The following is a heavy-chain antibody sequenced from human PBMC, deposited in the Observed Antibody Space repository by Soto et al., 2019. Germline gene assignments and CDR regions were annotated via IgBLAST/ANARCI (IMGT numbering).Heavy chain of an antibody. D-gene: IGHD3-10*01. CDR1: GFTFSDYY. Sequence: QVQLVESGGGLVKPGGSLRLSCAASGFTFSDYYMSWIRQAPGKGLEWVSYISSSGSTIYYADSVKGRFTISRDNAKNSLYLQMNSLRAEDTAVYYCARVGSGSYYSTENYYYYYMDVWGKGTTVTVSS. J-gene: IGHJ6*03. CDR3: ARVGSGSYYSTENYYYYYMDV. CDR2: ISSSGSTI. V-gene: IGHV3-11*01.